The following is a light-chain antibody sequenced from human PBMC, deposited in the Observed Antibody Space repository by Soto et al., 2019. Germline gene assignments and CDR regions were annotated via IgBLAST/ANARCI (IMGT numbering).Light chain of an antibody. CDR3: QSYDGSLSGYV. V-gene: IGLV1-40*01. CDR1: SSNIGAGYD. CDR2: GNS. J-gene: IGLJ1*01. Sequence: QSVLTQPPSVSGAPGQRVTISCTGSSSNIGAGYDVHWYQQLPGTAPKLLIYGNSNRPSGVPDRFSGSKSGTSASLAITGLQAGDEADYYCQSYDGSLSGYVFGTGTKLTVL.